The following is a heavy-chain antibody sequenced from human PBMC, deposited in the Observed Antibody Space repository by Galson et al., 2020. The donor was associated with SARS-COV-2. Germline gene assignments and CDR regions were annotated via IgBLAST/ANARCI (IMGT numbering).Heavy chain of an antibody. CDR2: IDSSGST. V-gene: IGHV4-39*01. CDR3: ARHVFGSGPGGGN. J-gene: IGHJ4*02. Sequence: SETLSLTCTVSGGSLSSSGYSWGRIRQPPGKGLEWIGSIDSSGSTYYNPSLKRRVTISVDTSKHEFSLRVTSVTTADTAVYYCARHVFGSGPGGGNWGPGTLVTVSS. D-gene: IGHD2-15*01. CDR1: GGSLSSSGYS.